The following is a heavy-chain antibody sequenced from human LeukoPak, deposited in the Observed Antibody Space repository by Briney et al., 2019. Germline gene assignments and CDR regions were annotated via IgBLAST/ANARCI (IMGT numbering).Heavy chain of an antibody. D-gene: IGHD4-17*01. CDR2: ISSSSSTI. CDR1: GFTFSSYS. CDR3: ARGDYGDCGYYYYGMDV. Sequence: GGSLRLSCAASGFTFSSYSMNWVRQAPGKGLEWVSYISSSSSTIYYADSVKGRFTISRDNAKNSLYLQMNSLRDGDTAVYYCARGDYGDCGYYYYGMDVWGQGTTVTVSS. V-gene: IGHV3-48*02. J-gene: IGHJ6*02.